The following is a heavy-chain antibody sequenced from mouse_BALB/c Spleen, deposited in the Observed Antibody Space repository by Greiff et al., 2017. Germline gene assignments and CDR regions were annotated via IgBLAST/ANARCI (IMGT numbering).Heavy chain of an antibody. CDR2: IDPETGGT. D-gene: IGHD1-1*01. Sequence: SGAELVRPGASVTLSCKASGYTFPDYEMHWVKQTPVHGLEWIGAIDPETGGTAYNQKFKGTATLTADKSSSTAYMERRSLTSEDSAVYYCTRRNYYGSSWAMDDWGQGTSVTVSS. CDR3: TRRNYYGSSWAMDD. J-gene: IGHJ4*01. CDR1: GYTFPDYE. V-gene: IGHV1-15*01.